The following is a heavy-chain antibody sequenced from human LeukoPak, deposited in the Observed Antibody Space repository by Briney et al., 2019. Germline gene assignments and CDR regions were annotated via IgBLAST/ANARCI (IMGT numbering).Heavy chain of an antibody. CDR1: GFTFSSYA. CDR2: ISGSGGST. V-gene: IGHV3-23*01. CDR3: ASRNYYDSSGYFYYYFDY. D-gene: IGHD3-22*01. Sequence: GGSLRLSCAASGFTFSSYAMSWVRQAPGKGLEWVSAISGSGGSTYYADSVKGRFTISRDNSKNTLYLQMNSLRAEDTAVYYCASRNYYDSSGYFYYYFDYWGQGILVTVSS. J-gene: IGHJ4*02.